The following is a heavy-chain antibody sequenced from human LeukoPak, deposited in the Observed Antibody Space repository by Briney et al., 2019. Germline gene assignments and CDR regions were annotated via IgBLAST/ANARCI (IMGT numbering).Heavy chain of an antibody. CDR2: IGSSGTTR. CDR3: ALLAVASDFDY. J-gene: IGHJ4*02. Sequence: PGGSLRLSCAVSGFPFRIYEMTWVRQAPGKGPEWVSNIGSSGTTRYYADSVKGRFSISRDNAKNSLYLQMNSLRVEDTGVYYCALLAVASDFDYWGQGALVTVSS. CDR1: GFPFRIYE. V-gene: IGHV3-48*03. D-gene: IGHD6-19*01.